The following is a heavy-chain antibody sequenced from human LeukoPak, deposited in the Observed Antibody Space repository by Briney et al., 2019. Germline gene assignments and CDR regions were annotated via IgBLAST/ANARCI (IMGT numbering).Heavy chain of an antibody. CDR2: ISWDGGST. Sequence: GGSLRLSCAASGFTFHDYAMHWVRQAPGKGLEWVSLISWDGGSTYYADSVKGRFTISRDNSKNSLYLQMNSLRAEDTAVYYCAKDRTYGDLEALVFDYWGQGTLVTVSS. J-gene: IGHJ4*02. V-gene: IGHV3-43D*03. CDR1: GFTFHDYA. D-gene: IGHD4-17*01. CDR3: AKDRTYGDLEALVFDY.